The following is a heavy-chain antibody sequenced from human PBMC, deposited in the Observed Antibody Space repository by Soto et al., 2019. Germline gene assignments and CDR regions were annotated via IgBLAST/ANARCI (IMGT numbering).Heavy chain of an antibody. Sequence: HPGGSLRLSCAASGFTVSSYAMSWVRQAPGKGLEWVSAISGSGGSTYYADSVKGRFTISRDNSKNTLYLQMNSLRAEDTAVYYCAKDPWGATVPYLCYWGQGTLVTVSS. CDR1: GFTVSSYA. D-gene: IGHD4-17*01. J-gene: IGHJ4*02. V-gene: IGHV3-23*01. CDR2: ISGSGGST. CDR3: AKDPWGATVPYLCY.